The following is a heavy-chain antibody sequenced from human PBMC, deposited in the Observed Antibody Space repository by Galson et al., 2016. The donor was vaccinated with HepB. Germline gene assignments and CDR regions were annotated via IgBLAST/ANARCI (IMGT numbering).Heavy chain of an antibody. Sequence: QSGAEVKEPGESLKISCKGSGYTSPSYWIGWVRQEPGKGLEWMGIIYLGDSDTRFSPSFQGQVTISVDKSISTAYLQWSSLKASDSAMYYCPRVSASSGGEIYFFDFWGQGTLVTVSS. J-gene: IGHJ4*02. D-gene: IGHD2-15*01. CDR2: IYLGDSDT. CDR3: PRVSASSGGEIYFFDF. V-gene: IGHV5-51*01. CDR1: GYTSPSYW.